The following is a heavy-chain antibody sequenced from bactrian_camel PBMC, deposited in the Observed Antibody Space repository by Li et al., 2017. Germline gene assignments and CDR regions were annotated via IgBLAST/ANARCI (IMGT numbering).Heavy chain of an antibody. V-gene: IGHV3S63*01. CDR2: ISRDGAT. Sequence: VQLVESGGGSVQAGETLRLSCTGSGFAFDDADMSWYRQAPGNECEVVSTISRDGATWYEESVKGRFTISQDNAKNTVYLQMTSLKPEDTAMYYCAALGRYYNEYDVDFEYNYWGQGTQVTVS. CDR1: GFAFDDAD. CDR3: AALGRYYNEYDVDFEYNY. D-gene: IGHD4*01. J-gene: IGHJ4*01.